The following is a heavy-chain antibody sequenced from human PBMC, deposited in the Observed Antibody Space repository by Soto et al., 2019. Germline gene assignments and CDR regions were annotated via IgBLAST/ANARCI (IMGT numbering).Heavy chain of an antibody. V-gene: IGHV1-8*02. J-gene: IGHJ3*02. Sequence: GASVKVCCKASGYTFTSYAISWVRQATGQGLEWMGRMNPKSGNTGYAQKFQGRVTMTRNTSISTAYMELSSLRSEDTAVYYCARWSDGLDIWGQGTMVTVSS. D-gene: IGHD3-3*01. CDR1: GYTFTSYA. CDR3: ARWSDGLDI. CDR2: MNPKSGNT.